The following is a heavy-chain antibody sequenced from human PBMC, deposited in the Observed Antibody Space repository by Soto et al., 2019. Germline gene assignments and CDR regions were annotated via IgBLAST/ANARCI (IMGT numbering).Heavy chain of an antibody. CDR2: ISYSGST. J-gene: IGHJ4*02. D-gene: IGHD2-15*01. Sequence: SETLSLTCTVSGDSINSRNYYWGWIRQPPGKGLEWIGTISYSGSTYYNPSLKSRVTVSVDTSKNQFSLKLSSVTAADTAVYYCARGQVVAAQHWGQGTLVTVS. CDR1: GDSINSRNYY. V-gene: IGHV4-39*01. CDR3: ARGQVVAAQH.